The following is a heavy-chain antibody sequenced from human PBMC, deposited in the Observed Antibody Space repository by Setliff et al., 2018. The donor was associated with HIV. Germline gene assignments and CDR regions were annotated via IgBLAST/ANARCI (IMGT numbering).Heavy chain of an antibody. J-gene: IGHJ6*03. D-gene: IGHD3-10*01. V-gene: IGHV4-39*01. Sequence: SETLSLTCTVSGGSISTSRYYWGWIRQPPGKGLEWIRGINYRGNTYYNPSLKSRAAISVDTSKNQISLKLSSVTAADTAVYYCASLDGSESPYTYYYYMDVWGKGTAVTVSS. CDR3: ASLDGSESPYTYYYYMDV. CDR1: GGSISTSRYY. CDR2: INYRGNT.